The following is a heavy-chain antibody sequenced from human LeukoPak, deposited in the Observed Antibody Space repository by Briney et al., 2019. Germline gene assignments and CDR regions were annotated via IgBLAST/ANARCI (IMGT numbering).Heavy chain of an antibody. CDR2: LYYSGST. Sequence: ASETLSLTCTVSGDSISGFYWGWIWQPPGEGLEWIGNLYYSGSTSYNPSLKSRVTISVDTSKNQFSLKLSSVAAADTAVYYCARVPIAVAGNPDYWGQGTLVTVSS. D-gene: IGHD6-13*01. CDR1: GDSISGFY. J-gene: IGHJ4*02. V-gene: IGHV4-59*01. CDR3: ARVPIAVAGNPDY.